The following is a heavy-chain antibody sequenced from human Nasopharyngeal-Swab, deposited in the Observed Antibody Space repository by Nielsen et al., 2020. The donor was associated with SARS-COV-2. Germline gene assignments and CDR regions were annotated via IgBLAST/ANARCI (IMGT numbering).Heavy chain of an antibody. V-gene: IGHV4-61*01. J-gene: IGHJ6*03. Sequence: SETLSLTCTVSGYSISSGYYWGWIRQPPGKGLEWIGYIYYSGSTNYNPSLKSRVTISVDTSKNQFSLKLSSVTAADTAVYYCARNEVYYYYMDVWGKGTTVTVSS. CDR1: GYSISSGYY. CDR3: ARNEVYYYYMDV. CDR2: IYYSGST.